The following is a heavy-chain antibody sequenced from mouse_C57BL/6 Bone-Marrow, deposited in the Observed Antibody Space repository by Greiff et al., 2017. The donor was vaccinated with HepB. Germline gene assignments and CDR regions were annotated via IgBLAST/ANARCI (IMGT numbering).Heavy chain of an antibody. CDR2: ISYDGSN. V-gene: IGHV3-6*01. D-gene: IGHD1-1*01. CDR1: GYSITSGYY. J-gene: IGHJ3*01. Sequence: EVQRVESGPGLVKPSQSLSLTCSVTGYSITSGYYWNWIRQFPGNKLEWMGYISYDGSNNYNPSLKNRIPITRDTSKNQVYLKLNSVTTEDTATYYCARNYYGSNYPWFAYWGQGTLVTVSA. CDR3: ARNYYGSNYPWFAY.